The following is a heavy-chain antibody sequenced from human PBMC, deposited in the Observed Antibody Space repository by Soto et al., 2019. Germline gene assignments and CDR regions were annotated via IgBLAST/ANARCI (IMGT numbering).Heavy chain of an antibody. J-gene: IGHJ4*02. CDR2: ISGSGGRT. D-gene: IGHD3-22*01. V-gene: IGHV3-23*01. CDR3: AXGPTYYYDNSAYSGY. Sequence: GGSLRLSCAASGFTFSSYAMSWVRQAPGKGLEWVSAISGSGGRTYYADSVKGRFTISRDNSKNTLYLQMNSLRAEDTAVYYCAXGPTYYYDNSAYSGYWGQGALVTVSS. CDR1: GFTFSSYA.